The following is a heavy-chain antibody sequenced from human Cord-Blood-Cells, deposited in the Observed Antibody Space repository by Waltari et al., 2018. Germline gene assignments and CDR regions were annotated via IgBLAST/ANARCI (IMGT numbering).Heavy chain of an antibody. Sequence: QVQLVQSGAEVKKPGASVKVSCKASGYTFTSYAMHWVRQATGQRLEWMGWINAGNGNTKYSQKFQGRVTITRDTAASTAYMGLSSLRSEDTAVYYCARDLPNLYSGYDYWGQGTLVTVSS. D-gene: IGHD5-12*01. V-gene: IGHV1-3*01. CDR3: ARDLPNLYSGYDY. CDR1: GYTFTSYA. J-gene: IGHJ4*02. CDR2: INAGNGNT.